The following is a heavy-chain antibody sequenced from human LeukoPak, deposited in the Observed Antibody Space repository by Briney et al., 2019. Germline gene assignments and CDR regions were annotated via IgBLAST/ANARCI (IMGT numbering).Heavy chain of an antibody. CDR1: GYTFTRYG. J-gene: IGHJ6*02. D-gene: IGHD2-15*01. CDR2: ISAYNDNT. V-gene: IGHV1-18*01. Sequence: ASVKVSCKASGYTFTRYGISWVGQSPGHGREGMGGISAYNDNTNYAQKLQGRVTMTTDTSTSTAYMELRSLRSDDTAVYDCARSGSSGVNYYYYYGMDVWGQGTTVTVSS. CDR3: ARSGSSGVNYYYYYGMDV.